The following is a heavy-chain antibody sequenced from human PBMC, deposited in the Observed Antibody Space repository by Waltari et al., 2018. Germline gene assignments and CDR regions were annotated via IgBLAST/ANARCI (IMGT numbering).Heavy chain of an antibody. CDR3: ATQRGSLITFGGIIDY. CDR1: GGSISSGDYY. D-gene: IGHD3-16*01. J-gene: IGHJ4*02. V-gene: IGHV4-30-4*08. Sequence: QVQLQESGPGLVKPSQTLSLTCTVSGGSISSGDYYWSWIRQPPGKGLEWIGYIYYSGSTTYNPSLKSRVTISVDTSKNQFSLKLSSVTAADTAVYYCATQRGSLITFGGIIDYWGQGTLVTVSS. CDR2: IYYSGST.